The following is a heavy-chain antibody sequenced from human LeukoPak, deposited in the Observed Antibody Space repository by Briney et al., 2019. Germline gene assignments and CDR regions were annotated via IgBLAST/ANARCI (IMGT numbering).Heavy chain of an antibody. CDR3: AGWGFWAGMDV. D-gene: IGHD2-21*01. V-gene: IGHV3-21*01. J-gene: IGHJ6*02. CDR1: GFTFSSYS. CDR2: ISSSSSYI. Sequence: GGSLRLSCAASGFTFSSYSMNWVRQAPGKGLEWVSSISSSSSYIYYADSVKGRFTISRDNAKNSLYLQMNSLRAEDSAVYHCAGWGFWAGMDVWGQGTTVTVSS.